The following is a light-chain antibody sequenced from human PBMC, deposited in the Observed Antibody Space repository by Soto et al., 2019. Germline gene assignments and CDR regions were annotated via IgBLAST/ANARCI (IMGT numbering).Light chain of an antibody. CDR3: AAWDDSLNGPHVV. CDR2: ANN. CDR1: SSNIGAGYD. J-gene: IGLJ2*01. V-gene: IGLV1-40*01. Sequence: QSVLTQPPSVSGAPGQRVTISCTGSSSNIGAGYDVHWYQQLPGTAPKLLIYANNIRPSGVPDRFSGSKSGTSASLAISGLQSEDEADYYCAAWDDSLNGPHVVFGGGTQLTVL.